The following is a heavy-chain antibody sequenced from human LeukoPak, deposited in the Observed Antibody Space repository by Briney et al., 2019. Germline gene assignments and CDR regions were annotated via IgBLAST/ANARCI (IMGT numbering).Heavy chain of an antibody. CDR2: ISYDGSNK. CDR3: ARDLLDY. J-gene: IGHJ4*02. CDR1: GFTFSSYA. V-gene: IGHV3-30-3*01. D-gene: IGHD5/OR15-5a*01. Sequence: GGSLRLSCAASGFTFSSYAMHWVRQAPGKGLEWVAVISYDGSNKYYADSVKGRFTISRDNSKNTLYLQMNSLRAEDTAVYYCARDLLDYWGQGTLVTVSS.